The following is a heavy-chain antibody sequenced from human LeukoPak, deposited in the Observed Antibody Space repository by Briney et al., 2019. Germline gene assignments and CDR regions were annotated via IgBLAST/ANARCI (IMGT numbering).Heavy chain of an antibody. J-gene: IGHJ4*02. D-gene: IGHD6-6*01. CDR3: ASGEYSSSLSIVDY. Sequence: KASETLSLTCAVYGGSFSGYYWSWIRQPPGKGLEWIGEINHSGSTNYNPSLKSRVTISVDTSKNQFSLKLSSVTAADTAVYYCASGEYSSSLSIVDYWGQRTLVTVSS. V-gene: IGHV4-34*01. CDR2: INHSGST. CDR1: GGSFSGYY.